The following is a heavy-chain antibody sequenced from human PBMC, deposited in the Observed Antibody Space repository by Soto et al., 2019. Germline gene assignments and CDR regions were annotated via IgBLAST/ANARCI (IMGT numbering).Heavy chain of an antibody. CDR3: ARNPDTAGEGSGDWFDP. V-gene: IGHV1-69*12. D-gene: IGHD5-18*01. Sequence: QVQLVQSGAEVKKPGSSVKVSCKASGGTFSSYAISWVRQAPGQGLEWMGGIIPIFGTANYAQKFQGRVTITADESTSTAYRELSSLRSEDTAVYYCARNPDTAGEGSGDWFDPWGQGTLVTVSS. CDR2: IIPIFGTA. CDR1: GGTFSSYA. J-gene: IGHJ5*02.